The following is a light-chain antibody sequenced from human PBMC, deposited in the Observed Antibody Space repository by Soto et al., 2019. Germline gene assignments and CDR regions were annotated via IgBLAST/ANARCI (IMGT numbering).Light chain of an antibody. V-gene: IGKV4-1*01. CDR2: WAS. CDR3: QQYYSTPLT. Sequence: DIVMTQSPDSLAVSLGERATIICKSSQSVLYSSNNKNYLAWYQQKPGQPPKLLIHWASTRESGVPDRFSGSGSGTDFTLTISILQAEDVAIYYCQQYYSTPLTFGGGTQVEIK. CDR1: QSVLYSSNNKNY. J-gene: IGKJ4*01.